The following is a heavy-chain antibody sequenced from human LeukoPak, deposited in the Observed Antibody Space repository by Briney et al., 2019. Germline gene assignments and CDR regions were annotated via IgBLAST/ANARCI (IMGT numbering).Heavy chain of an antibody. CDR3: ARDLPRTYYYDSSGYPYYFDY. D-gene: IGHD3-22*01. V-gene: IGHV1-69*17. CDR2: IIPIFGIA. J-gene: IGHJ4*02. CDR1: GGTFSSYA. Sequence: GSSVRVSCKASGGTFSSYAISWVRQAPGQGLEWMGGIIPIFGIANYAQKFQGRVTITADKSTSTAYMELSSLISEDTAVYYCARDLPRTYYYDSSGYPYYFDYWGQGTLVTVSS.